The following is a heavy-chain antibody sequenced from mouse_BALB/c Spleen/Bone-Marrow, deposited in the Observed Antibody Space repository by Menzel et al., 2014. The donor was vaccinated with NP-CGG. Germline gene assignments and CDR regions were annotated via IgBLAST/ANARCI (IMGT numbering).Heavy chain of an antibody. V-gene: IGHV5-4*02. D-gene: IGHD2-14*01. J-gene: IGHJ3*01. Sequence: EVQGVESGGGLVKPGGSLKLSCAVSGFTFSDYYMYWVRQTPEKRLEWVATISDGGSYTFYPDSVKGRFTISRDNAKNNLYLQMSSLKSEDTAMYYCARDGDYTYAWFAYWGQGTLVTVSA. CDR2: ISDGGSYT. CDR3: ARDGDYTYAWFAY. CDR1: GFTFSDYY.